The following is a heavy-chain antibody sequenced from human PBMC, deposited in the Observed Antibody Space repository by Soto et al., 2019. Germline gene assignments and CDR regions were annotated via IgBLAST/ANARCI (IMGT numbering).Heavy chain of an antibody. CDR3: ARDQGGYGIFDD. D-gene: IGHD5-12*01. V-gene: IGHV1-18*04. CDR1: GYTFTSSG. Sequence: GPEVKKHEASVKVSCKTSGYTFTSSGISWARQAPGQGTEWMGWISGHNGVTNFARNFQYRVTLTIDSSTTTAYMEVRSLSFADTAIYYCARDQGGYGIFDDWGQGTLVTVSS. J-gene: IGHJ4*02. CDR2: ISGHNGVT.